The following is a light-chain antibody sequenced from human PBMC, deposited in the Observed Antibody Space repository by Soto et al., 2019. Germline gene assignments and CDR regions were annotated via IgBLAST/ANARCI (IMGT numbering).Light chain of an antibody. J-gene: IGKJ1*01. Sequence: DIQMTQSPSTLSASIGDRVTITCRASQTINNWLAWYQQKPGKAPNLLIYHASNLETGVPSRFSGSGSGTDFTLTISSLQPDDIATYYCQQYNSYPTFGQGTKVDIK. V-gene: IGKV1-5*01. CDR2: HAS. CDR3: QQYNSYPT. CDR1: QTINNW.